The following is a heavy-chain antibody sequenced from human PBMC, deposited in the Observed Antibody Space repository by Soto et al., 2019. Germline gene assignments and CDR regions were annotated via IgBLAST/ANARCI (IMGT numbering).Heavy chain of an antibody. CDR2: ISSGSSTI. V-gene: IGHV3-48*02. Sequence: PGGSLRLSCAASGFTFSWYSMNWVRQAPGKGLEWVSYISSGSSTIYYADSVKGRFTISRDNAKNSLYLQMNSLRDEDTAVYYCVKDQGIAAAGLRFDPWGQGTLVTVSS. CDR3: VKDQGIAAAGLRFDP. D-gene: IGHD6-13*01. CDR1: GFTFSWYS. J-gene: IGHJ5*02.